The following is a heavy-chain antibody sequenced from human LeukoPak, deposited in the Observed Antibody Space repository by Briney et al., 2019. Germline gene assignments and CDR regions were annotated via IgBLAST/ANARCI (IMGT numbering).Heavy chain of an antibody. Sequence: PGGSLRLSCAASGFTFSSYEMNWVRQAPGKGLEWVSYISSSGSTIYYADSVKGRFTISRDNAKNSLYLQMNSLRAEDTAVYYCARDRVVVTAIAYFDYWGQGTLVAVSS. D-gene: IGHD2-21*02. CDR3: ARDRVVVTAIAYFDY. V-gene: IGHV3-48*03. CDR2: ISSSGSTI. J-gene: IGHJ4*02. CDR1: GFTFSSYE.